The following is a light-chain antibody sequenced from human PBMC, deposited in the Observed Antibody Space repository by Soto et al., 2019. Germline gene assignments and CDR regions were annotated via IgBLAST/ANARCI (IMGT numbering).Light chain of an antibody. CDR2: GAS. V-gene: IGKV3-20*01. J-gene: IGKJ1*01. CDR3: QQYGSSPWT. Sequence: DNLLAQSPGTLFLSPGERDTLSCRASQSVSSSYLAWYQQKPGQAPRLLIYGASSGATGIPDRFSGSGSGTDFTLTISRLEPEDFAVYYFQQYGSSPWTFGQGTKVDIK. CDR1: QSVSSSY.